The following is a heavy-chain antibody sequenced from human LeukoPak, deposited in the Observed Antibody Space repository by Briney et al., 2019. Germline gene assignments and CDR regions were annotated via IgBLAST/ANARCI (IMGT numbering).Heavy chain of an antibody. CDR2: MNPNSGNT. J-gene: IGHJ5*02. CDR3: ARGRVLRYFDWLGVLGWFDP. V-gene: IGHV1-8*01. D-gene: IGHD3-9*01. Sequence: GASVKVSCKASGYTFTSYDINWVRQATGQGLEWMGWMNPNSGNTGYAQKFQGRVTMTRNTSISTAHMELSSLRSEDTAVYYCARGRVLRYFDWLGVLGWFDPWGQGTLVTVSS. CDR1: GYTFTSYD.